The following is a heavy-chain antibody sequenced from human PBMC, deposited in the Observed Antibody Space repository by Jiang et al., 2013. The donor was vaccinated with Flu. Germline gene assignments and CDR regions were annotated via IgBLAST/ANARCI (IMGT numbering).Heavy chain of an antibody. CDR2: IRSKANSYAT. D-gene: IGHD1-26*01. J-gene: IGHJ6*02. Sequence: TFSGSAMHWVRQASGKGLEWVGRIRSKANSYATAYAASVKGRFTISRDDSKNTAYLQMNSLKTEDTAVYYCTRRGAWERMDVWGQGTTVTVSS. V-gene: IGHV3-73*01. CDR1: TFSGSA. CDR3: TRRGAWERMDV.